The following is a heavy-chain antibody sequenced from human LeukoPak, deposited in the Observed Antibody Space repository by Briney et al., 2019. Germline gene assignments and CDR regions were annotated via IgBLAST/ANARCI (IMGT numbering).Heavy chain of an antibody. D-gene: IGHD3-3*01. Sequence: SETLSLTCTVSGGSISSYYWSWIRQPPGKGLEWIGYIYYSGSTNYSPSLKSRVTISVDTSKNQFSLKLSSVTAADTAVYYCARVHKQTIFGVVKSLYFDYWGQGTLVTVSS. V-gene: IGHV4-59*01. CDR3: ARVHKQTIFGVVKSLYFDY. CDR2: IYYSGST. J-gene: IGHJ4*02. CDR1: GGSISSYY.